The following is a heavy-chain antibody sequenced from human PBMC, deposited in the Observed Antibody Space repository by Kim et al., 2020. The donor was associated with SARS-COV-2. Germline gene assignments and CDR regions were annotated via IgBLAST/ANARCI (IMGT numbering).Heavy chain of an antibody. Sequence: GGSLRLSCAGSGFTFHDAWMSWIRQAPGKGLEWVGRLKSLGSGGTIDLAAPVKDRFTISRDDSKNTVYLQMNSLKTEDTAVYYCAWELSPYYGMDVWGQG. V-gene: IGHV3-15*01. D-gene: IGHD3-16*02. CDR2: LKSLGSGGTI. CDR1: GFTFHDAW. CDR3: AWELSPYYGMDV. J-gene: IGHJ6*02.